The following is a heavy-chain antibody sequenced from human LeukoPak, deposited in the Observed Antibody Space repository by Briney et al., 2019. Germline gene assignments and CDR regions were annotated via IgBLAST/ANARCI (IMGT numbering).Heavy chain of an antibody. J-gene: IGHJ4*02. V-gene: IGHV3-73*01. CDR2: IRSKANSYAT. D-gene: IGHD1-1*01. Sequence: GGSLRLSCAASGFTFSGSAMHWVRQASGKGLEWVGRIRSKANSYATAYAASVKGRFTISRDESKNTAYLQMNSLKTEDTAVYYCTRDWDLSTKQYKYYFDYWGQGTLVTVSS. CDR1: GFTFSGSA. CDR3: TRDWDLSTKQYKYYFDY.